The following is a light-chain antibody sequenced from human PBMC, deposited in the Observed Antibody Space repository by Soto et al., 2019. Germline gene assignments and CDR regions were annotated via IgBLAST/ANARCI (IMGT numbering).Light chain of an antibody. CDR1: QSVSIN. Sequence: EIVMTQSPATVSVSPGETARLSCRASQSVSINLAWYQLRPGQAPRLLIYGASTRATGVPARFSGSGSGTEFTLTISSLQSEDFAVYYCQQYNNCLMYTFGQGTKLEIK. V-gene: IGKV3-15*01. J-gene: IGKJ2*01. CDR2: GAS. CDR3: QQYNNCLMYT.